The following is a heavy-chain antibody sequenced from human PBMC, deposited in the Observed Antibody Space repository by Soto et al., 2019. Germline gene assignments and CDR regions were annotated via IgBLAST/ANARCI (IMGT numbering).Heavy chain of an antibody. D-gene: IGHD1-26*01. CDR1: GFTFSPYW. CDR2: IKPDGSEQ. CDR3: ARFSTHGGTYFCFDY. J-gene: IGHJ4*02. Sequence: GGSPRLSCAASGFTFSPYWMGWVGQAPGKGLEWVANIKPDGSEQYYVDSVKGRFTISRDNAKNSLYVQLNSLRAEDTAVYYCARFSTHGGTYFCFDYWGRGALVTVSS. V-gene: IGHV3-7*05.